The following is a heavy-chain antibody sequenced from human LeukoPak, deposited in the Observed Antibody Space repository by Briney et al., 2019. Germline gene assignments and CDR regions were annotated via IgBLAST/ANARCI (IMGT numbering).Heavy chain of an antibody. J-gene: IGHJ3*02. D-gene: IGHD2-2*01. CDR2: IYPGDSDT. Sequence: GESLKISCKGFGYSFTTYWIGWARQMPGKGLDWMGIIYPGDSDTRYSPSFQGQVTMSADKSISTAYLQWSSLKASDTAMYYCARHEGYYALGYIWGQGTMVTVSS. V-gene: IGHV5-51*01. CDR1: GYSFTTYW. CDR3: ARHEGYYALGYI.